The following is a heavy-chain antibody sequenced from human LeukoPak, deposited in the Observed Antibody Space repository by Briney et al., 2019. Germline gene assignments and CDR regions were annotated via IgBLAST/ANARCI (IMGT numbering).Heavy chain of an antibody. V-gene: IGHV3-48*01. J-gene: IGHJ4*02. Sequence: GGSLRLSCAASGFTFSNYGMNWVRQAPGKGLEWISFISSSTTTIYYADSVKGRFTISRDNAKNSLYLQINSLRAEDTAVYYCARSFGDHGWNGRYYWGQGTLVTVSS. D-gene: IGHD1-1*01. CDR1: GFTFSNYG. CDR2: ISSSTTTI. CDR3: ARSFGDHGWNGRYY.